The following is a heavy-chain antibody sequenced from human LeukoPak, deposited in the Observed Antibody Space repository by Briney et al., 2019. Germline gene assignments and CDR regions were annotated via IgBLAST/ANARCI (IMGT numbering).Heavy chain of an antibody. Sequence: GGSLRLSCAASGFTFRTYSMNWVRQAPGKGLEWVSYISSSSSSIYYADSVKGRFTISRDNAKNSLYLQMNSLRAEDTAIYFCAKGDYGGNPDAFDIWGQETMVTVSS. V-gene: IGHV3-48*01. CDR1: GFTFRTYS. D-gene: IGHD4-23*01. J-gene: IGHJ3*02. CDR2: ISSSSSSI. CDR3: AKGDYGGNPDAFDI.